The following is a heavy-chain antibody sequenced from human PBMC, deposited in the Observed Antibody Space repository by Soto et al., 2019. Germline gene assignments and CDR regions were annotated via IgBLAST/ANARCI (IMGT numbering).Heavy chain of an antibody. D-gene: IGHD2-21*01. Sequence: GGSLRLSXATSGFTFTSYSMNWVRQAPGRGLEWLSYISSSSNTIFYADSVKGRFTISRDSANSSLSLQLTSLRDDDTALYFCARGLGWQRGPFDFWGQGTPVTVSS. CDR1: GFTFTSYS. CDR3: ARGLGWQRGPFDF. V-gene: IGHV3-48*02. J-gene: IGHJ4*02. CDR2: ISSSSNTI.